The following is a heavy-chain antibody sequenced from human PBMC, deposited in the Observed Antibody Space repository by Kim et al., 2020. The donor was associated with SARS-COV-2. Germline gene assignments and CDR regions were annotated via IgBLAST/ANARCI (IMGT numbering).Heavy chain of an antibody. D-gene: IGHD3-22*01. V-gene: IGHV3-23*01. CDR1: GFTFSSYA. CDR3: AKSPGDSLVRGYFPDY. Sequence: GGSLRLSCAASGFTFSSYAMSWVRQAPGKGLKWVSGISGSGGSTYYADSVKGRFTMSRDNSKNTVYLQMNSLSAEDTAIYYCAKSPGDSLVRGYFPDYWGQGTLVTVFS. CDR2: ISGSGGST. J-gene: IGHJ4*02.